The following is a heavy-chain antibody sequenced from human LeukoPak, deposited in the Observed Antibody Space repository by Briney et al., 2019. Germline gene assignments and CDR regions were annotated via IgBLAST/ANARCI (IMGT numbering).Heavy chain of an antibody. CDR2: IRYDGSNK. CDR1: GFTFSSYG. D-gene: IGHD6-13*01. Sequence: GGTLRLSCAASGFTFSSYGMHWVRQAPGKGLEWVAFIRYDGSNKYYADSVKGRFTISRDNSKNTLYLQMNSLRAEDTAVYYCANLYSSSWHRFDYWGQGTLVTVSS. CDR3: ANLYSSSWHRFDY. V-gene: IGHV3-30*02. J-gene: IGHJ4*02.